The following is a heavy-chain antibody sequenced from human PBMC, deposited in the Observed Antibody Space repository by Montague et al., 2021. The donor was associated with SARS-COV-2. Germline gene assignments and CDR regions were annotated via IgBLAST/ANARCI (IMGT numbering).Heavy chain of an antibody. CDR1: GSPFGSHW. J-gene: IGHJ4*02. V-gene: IGHV3-74*01. CDR3: SKGGPRYSLDY. Sequence: SLRLSCAASGSPFGSHWMHWVRQAPGKGLVRVSQINPSGTAIGYGDSVRGRSTTSRDNANNMLYLQLNSLTGDDTAVYYCSKGGPRYSLDYWGQGVLVTVSS. CDR2: INPSGTAI. D-gene: IGHD2-2*02.